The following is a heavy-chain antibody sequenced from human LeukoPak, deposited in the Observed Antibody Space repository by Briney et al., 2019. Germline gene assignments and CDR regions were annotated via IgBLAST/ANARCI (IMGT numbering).Heavy chain of an antibody. J-gene: IGHJ6*02. CDR2: ISYDGSNK. CDR3: ARDRVAGVGSYYYYGMDV. V-gene: IGHV3-30-3*01. D-gene: IGHD6-19*01. CDR1: GFTFSSYA. Sequence: RSRRLSCAASGFTFSSYAMHWVRQAPGKGLEWVAVISYDGSNKYYADSVKGRFTISRDNSKNTLYLQMNSLRAEDTAVYYCARDRVAGVGSYYYYGMDVWGQGTTVTVSS.